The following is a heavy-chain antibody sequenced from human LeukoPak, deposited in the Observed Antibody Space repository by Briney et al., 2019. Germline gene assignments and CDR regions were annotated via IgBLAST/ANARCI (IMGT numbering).Heavy chain of an antibody. CDR2: IYYSGST. CDR1: GASISSESYY. V-gene: IGHV4-61*10. J-gene: IGHJ6*03. CDR3: ARGPYYYYYYMDV. Sequence: PSQTLSLTCIVSGASISSESYYWSWIRQSAGKGLEWIGYIYYSGSTNYNPSLKSRVTISVDTSKNQFSLKLSSVTAADTAVYYCARGPYYYYYYMDVWGKGTTVTVSS.